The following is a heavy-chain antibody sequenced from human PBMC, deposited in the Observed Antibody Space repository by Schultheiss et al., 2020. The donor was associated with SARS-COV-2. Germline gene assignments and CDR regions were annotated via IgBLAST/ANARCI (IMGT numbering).Heavy chain of an antibody. J-gene: IGHJ4*02. D-gene: IGHD3-16*01. CDR3: ARLGGGANTGDY. V-gene: IGHV3-48*03. CDR1: GFTFSSYE. Sequence: GGSLRLSCAASGFTFSSYEMNWVRQAPGKGLEWVSYISSSGSTIYYADSVKGRFTISKDNSKNTLYLQMNSLRAEDTAVYYCARLGGGANTGDYWGQGTLVTVSS. CDR2: ISSSGSTI.